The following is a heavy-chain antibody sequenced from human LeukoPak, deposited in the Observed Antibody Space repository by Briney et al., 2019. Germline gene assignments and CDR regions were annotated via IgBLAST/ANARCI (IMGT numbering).Heavy chain of an antibody. J-gene: IGHJ4*02. Sequence: GGSQRLSCAASGFTFSSYRMNWVRQAPGKGLECVSYISSSSSIVYYADSVKGRFTISRDNAKNSLYLQMNSLRAEDTAVYYCARDWDSDYVTRSLDYWGQGTLVTVSS. CDR1: GFTFSSYR. D-gene: IGHD5-12*01. V-gene: IGHV3-48*04. CDR2: ISSSSSIV. CDR3: ARDWDSDYVTRSLDY.